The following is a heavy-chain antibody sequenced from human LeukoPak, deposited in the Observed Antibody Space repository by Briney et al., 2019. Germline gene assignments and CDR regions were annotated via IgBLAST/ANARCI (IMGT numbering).Heavy chain of an antibody. CDR3: ARDDGSSSSWTLYYYYGMDV. Sequence: WESLRLSCAASGFTFSDDHMSWIRQPPGKGLEWVSYISSSGSTIYYADSVNGVFTISRDNAKKSLYLQMKSLRAEDTAVYYCARDDGSSSSWTLYYYYGMDVWGQGTTVTVSS. V-gene: IGHV3-11*01. CDR2: ISSSGSTI. J-gene: IGHJ6*02. CDR1: GFTFSDDH. D-gene: IGHD6-13*01.